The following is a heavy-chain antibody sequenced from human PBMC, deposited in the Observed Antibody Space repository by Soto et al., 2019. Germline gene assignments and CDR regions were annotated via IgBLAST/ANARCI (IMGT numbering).Heavy chain of an antibody. D-gene: IGHD2-15*01. Sequence: SETLSLTCTVSGGSISSGGYYWSWIRQHPGKGLEWIGYIYYSGSTYYNPSLKSRVTISVDTSKNQFSLKLSSVTAADTAVYYCARVYCTNGVCYSRYCSGGSCYPDAFDIWGQGTMVTVSS. V-gene: IGHV4-31*03. CDR2: IYYSGST. CDR3: ARVYCTNGVCYSRYCSGGSCYPDAFDI. J-gene: IGHJ3*02. CDR1: GGSISSGGYY.